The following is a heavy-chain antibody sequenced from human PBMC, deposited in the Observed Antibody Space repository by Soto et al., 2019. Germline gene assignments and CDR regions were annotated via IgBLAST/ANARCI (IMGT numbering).Heavy chain of an antibody. CDR2: TRSKAHSYAT. CDR1: GFSFSDSA. CDR3: TRHTVDY. Sequence: EVPLVESGGGLVQPGGSLKLSCAASGFSFSDSAIHWVRQASGKGLEWVGRTRSKAHSYATAFAASVKGRFTISRDDSKYTVYLQMNSLKTEDTAVYYCTRHTVDYWGQGTLVTVSS. V-gene: IGHV3-73*02. J-gene: IGHJ4*02. D-gene: IGHD4-4*01.